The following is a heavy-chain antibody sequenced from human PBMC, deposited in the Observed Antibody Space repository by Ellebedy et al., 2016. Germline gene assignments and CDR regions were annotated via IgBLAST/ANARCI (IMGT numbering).Heavy chain of an antibody. CDR2: IIPIFGTA. D-gene: IGHD3-22*01. J-gene: IGHJ4*02. Sequence: SVKVSCXASGGTFSSYAISWVRQAPGQGLEWMGGIIPIFGTANYAQKFQGRVTITADESTSTAYMELRSLRSDDTAVYYCARDLDSSGYYFDYWGQGTLVTVSS. CDR3: ARDLDSSGYYFDY. V-gene: IGHV1-69*13. CDR1: GGTFSSYA.